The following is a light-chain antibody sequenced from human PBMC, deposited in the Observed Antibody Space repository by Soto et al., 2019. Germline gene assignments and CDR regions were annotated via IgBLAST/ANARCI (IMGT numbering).Light chain of an antibody. CDR3: QKYNNWQIT. J-gene: IGKJ5*01. Sequence: DIVMTQAPATLSISPWERTTLSFRASQSVSSNFAWYKQKHGQAPRLLFYGKYNRATGVPDRFSGSGSGKEFSITIRSLQYEDFEVYYCQKYNNWQITCGHGQRRALK. CDR1: QSVSSN. CDR2: GKY. V-gene: IGKV3-15*01.